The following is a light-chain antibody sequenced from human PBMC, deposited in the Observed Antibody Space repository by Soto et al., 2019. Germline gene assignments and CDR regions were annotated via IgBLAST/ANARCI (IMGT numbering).Light chain of an antibody. J-gene: IGLJ1*01. CDR3: GSYTSTDSPFV. V-gene: IGLV2-14*01. CDR2: EVS. CDR1: STDVGCYNY. Sequence: QSSLAQPSSVSGSPGQSITISCTVTSTDVGCYNYVSWYQHHPGKGPKLIIYEVSNRPSGVSDRFSGSKSGNKASLIISNLEAEDESDYYCGSYTSTDSPFVFGTGKKVTV.